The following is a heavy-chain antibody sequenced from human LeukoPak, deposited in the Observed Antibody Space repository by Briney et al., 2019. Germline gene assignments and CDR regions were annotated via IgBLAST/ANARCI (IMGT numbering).Heavy chain of an antibody. CDR1: GGAFSGYF. Sequence: SETLSLTCAVYGGAFSGYFGSCIRQPPWKGLGWIGGINHSGSTNYNPSLKSRVTISVDTSKNQFSLKLSSVTAADTAVYYCARWEGGSYYDFDYWSQGTLVTVSS. D-gene: IGHD1-26*01. CDR2: INHSGST. CDR3: ARWEGGSYYDFDY. V-gene: IGHV4-34*01. J-gene: IGHJ4*02.